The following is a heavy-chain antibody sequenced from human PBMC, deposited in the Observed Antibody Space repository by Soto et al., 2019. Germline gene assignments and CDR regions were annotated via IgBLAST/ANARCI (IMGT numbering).Heavy chain of an antibody. D-gene: IGHD3-10*01. Sequence: QVQLVQSGAEVKKPGASVKVSCKASGYTFTSYGISWVRQAPGQGLEWMGWISAYNGNTNYAQKLQGRVTMTTDTATSTAYMELRSLRSDDTAVYYCASMVRGVTANDAFDIWGQGTMVTVSS. J-gene: IGHJ3*02. CDR3: ASMVRGVTANDAFDI. V-gene: IGHV1-18*04. CDR1: GYTFTSYG. CDR2: ISAYNGNT.